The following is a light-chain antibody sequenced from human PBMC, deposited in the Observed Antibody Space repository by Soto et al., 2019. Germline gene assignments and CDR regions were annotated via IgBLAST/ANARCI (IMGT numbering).Light chain of an antibody. Sequence: QSVLTQPPSASGTPGQRVTISCSGSSSNIGSNTVNWYQQLPGTAPKHLIFSNNQRPSGVPDRFSGSKSGTSASLAISGLQPEDEADYYCQAYDFSLTAFVFGGGTKLTVL. J-gene: IGLJ3*02. CDR1: SSNIGSNT. CDR3: QAYDFSLTAFV. V-gene: IGLV1-44*01. CDR2: SNN.